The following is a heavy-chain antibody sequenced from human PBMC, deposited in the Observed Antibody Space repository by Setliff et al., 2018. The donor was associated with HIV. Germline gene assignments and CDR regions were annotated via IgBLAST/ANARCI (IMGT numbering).Heavy chain of an antibody. CDR3: ARGSTCIGGTCYRGPLEY. CDR2: IADSGAT. J-gene: IGHJ4*02. CDR1: GGSLANYY. V-gene: IGHV4-34*01. D-gene: IGHD2-15*01. Sequence: PSETLSLTCAVYGGSLANYYWSWFRQSPGKGLEWIGEIADSGATDYNPSLKSRVIISLDTSKKQFSLKLNSVTAADTAVYYCARGSTCIGGTCYRGPLEYWGQGVLVTVSS.